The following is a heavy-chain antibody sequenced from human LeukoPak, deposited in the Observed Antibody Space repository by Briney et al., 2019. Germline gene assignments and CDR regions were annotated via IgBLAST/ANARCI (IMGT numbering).Heavy chain of an antibody. CDR3: ANPHCGGDCPDY. D-gene: IGHD2-21*01. J-gene: IGHJ4*02. Sequence: GGSLRLSCAASGFTFSSYAMHWVRQAPGKGLEWVAFIRYDGSNKYYADSVKGRFTISRDNSKNTLYLQMNSLRAEDTAVYYCANPHCGGDCPDYWGQGTLVTVSS. V-gene: IGHV3-30*02. CDR1: GFTFSSYA. CDR2: IRYDGSNK.